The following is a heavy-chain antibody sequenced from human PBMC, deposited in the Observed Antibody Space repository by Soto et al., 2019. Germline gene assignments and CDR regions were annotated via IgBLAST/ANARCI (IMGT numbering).Heavy chain of an antibody. CDR3: ATWAAGYSYGYYYYGMDV. D-gene: IGHD5-18*01. CDR2: ISAYNGNT. J-gene: IGHJ6*02. V-gene: IGHV1-18*01. CDR1: GYTFTSYG. Sequence: ASVKVSCKASGYTFTSYGISWVRKAPGQGLEWMGWISAYNGNTNYAQKLQGRVTMTTDTSTSTAYMELRSLRSDDTAVYYCATWAAGYSYGYYYYGMDVWGQGTTVTVSS.